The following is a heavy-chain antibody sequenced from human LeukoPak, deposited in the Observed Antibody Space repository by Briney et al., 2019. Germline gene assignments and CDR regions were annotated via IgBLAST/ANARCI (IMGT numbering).Heavy chain of an antibody. Sequence: SETLSLTCTVSGGSISSSSYYWGWMRQPPGKGLEWIGSIYYSGSTYYNPSLKSRVTISVDTSKNQFSLKLRSVTAADTAVYYCARLTLPRAFDIWGQGTMVTVSS. CDR2: IYYSGST. CDR1: GGSISSSSYY. J-gene: IGHJ3*02. D-gene: IGHD2-21*02. CDR3: ARLTLPRAFDI. V-gene: IGHV4-39*01.